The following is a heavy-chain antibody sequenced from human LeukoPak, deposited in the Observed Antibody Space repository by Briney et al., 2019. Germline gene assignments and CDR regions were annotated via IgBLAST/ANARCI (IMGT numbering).Heavy chain of an antibody. CDR3: ATMGYNFWGGYWPDY. J-gene: IGHJ4*02. CDR1: GFTFSSYA. CDR2: ISGSGGST. Sequence: PGGSLRLSCAASGFTFSSYAMSWVRQAPGKGLVGVSTISGSGGSTDYADSVKGRFTISRDNSKNTLYLQIDSLGAEDTAEYYCATMGYNFWGGYWPDYWGPGTLVTVSS. D-gene: IGHD3-3*01. V-gene: IGHV3-23*01.